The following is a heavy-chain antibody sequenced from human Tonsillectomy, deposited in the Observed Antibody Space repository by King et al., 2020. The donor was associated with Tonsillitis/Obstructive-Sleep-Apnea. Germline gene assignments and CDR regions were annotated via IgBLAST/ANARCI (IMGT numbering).Heavy chain of an antibody. D-gene: IGHD4-17*01. Sequence: VQLVESGGGVVRPGGSLRRSCAPYGFTFYDFGMSWVRHAPGKWLEWVPGINWNCVSTVYADSVKGRFNLPRVNAKNSLYLQMSSLRAEDTAFYYCARNYGDPDCWGQGTLVTVSS. CDR3: ARNYGDPDC. V-gene: IGHV3-20*04. J-gene: IGHJ4*02. CDR1: GFTFYDFG. CDR2: INWNCVST.